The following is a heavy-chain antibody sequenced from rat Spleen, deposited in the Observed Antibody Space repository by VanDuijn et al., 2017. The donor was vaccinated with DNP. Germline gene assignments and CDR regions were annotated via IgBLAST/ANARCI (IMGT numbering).Heavy chain of an antibody. Sequence: EVQLVESGGGLVQPGRSLKLSCAASGFTFSNSYMAWVRQAPQKGLEWVATISTSGSRTYYPDSVKGRFTISRDNAKSSLYLQMNSLKSEDTATYYCARRVTIAAIPGAMDAWGQGTSVTVSS. J-gene: IGHJ4*01. CDR3: ARRVTIAAIPGAMDA. CDR2: ISTSGSRT. V-gene: IGHV5-25*01. CDR1: GFTFSNSY. D-gene: IGHD1-2*01.